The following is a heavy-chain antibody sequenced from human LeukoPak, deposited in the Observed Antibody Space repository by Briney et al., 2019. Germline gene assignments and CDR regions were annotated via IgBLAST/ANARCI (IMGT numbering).Heavy chain of an antibody. D-gene: IGHD4-11*01. CDR1: GGSFSGYY. J-gene: IGHJ4*02. CDR2: INHSGST. CDR3: ARRVGQRTTVDY. Sequence: SETLSLTCAVYGGSFSGYYWSWIRQSPGKGLEWIGEINHSGSTNYNPSLKSRVTISVDTSKNQFSLKLSSVTAADTAVYYCARRVGQRTTVDYWGQRTLVTVSS. V-gene: IGHV4-34*01.